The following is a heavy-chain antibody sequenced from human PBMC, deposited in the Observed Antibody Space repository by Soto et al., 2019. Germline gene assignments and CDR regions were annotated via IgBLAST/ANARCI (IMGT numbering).Heavy chain of an antibody. CDR1: GYTFTSYG. CDR3: ARGWSSGWYNSNWFEP. J-gene: IGHJ5*02. V-gene: IGHV1-18*01. Sequence: ASVKVSCKASGYTFTSYGISWVRQAPGQGLEWMGWISAYNGNTNYAQKLQGRVTMTTDTSISTAYMELRSLRSEDTAVYYCARGWSSGWYNSNWFEPWGQGTLVNVSS. CDR2: ISAYNGNT. D-gene: IGHD6-19*01.